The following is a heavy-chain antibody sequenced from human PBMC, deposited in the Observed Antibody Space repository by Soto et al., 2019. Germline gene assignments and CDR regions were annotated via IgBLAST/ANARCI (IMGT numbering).Heavy chain of an antibody. V-gene: IGHV1-46*03. CDR3: ARGKSVPATATYTFDY. CDR1: GYTFTSYY. D-gene: IGHD2-2*01. Sequence: ASVKVSCKASGYTFTSYYMHWVRQAPGQGLEWMGIINPSGGSTSYAQKFQGRVTMTRDTSTSTVYMELSSLRSEDTAVYYCARGKSVPATATYTFDYWGQGTLVTVS. J-gene: IGHJ4*02. CDR2: INPSGGST.